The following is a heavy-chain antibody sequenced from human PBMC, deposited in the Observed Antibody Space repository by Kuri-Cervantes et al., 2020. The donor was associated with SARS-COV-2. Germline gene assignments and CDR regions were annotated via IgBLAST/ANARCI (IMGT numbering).Heavy chain of an antibody. CDR2: ISSNGGST. D-gene: IGHD1-26*01. Sequence: GESLKISCAASGFTFSSYAMHWVRQAPGKGLEYVSAISSNGGSTYYANSVKGRFTTSRDNSKNTVYLQMNSLRAEDTAVFHCARDRSGTYCIDYWGQGTLVTVSS. J-gene: IGHJ4*02. CDR1: GFTFSSYA. CDR3: ARDRSGTYCIDY. V-gene: IGHV3-64*01.